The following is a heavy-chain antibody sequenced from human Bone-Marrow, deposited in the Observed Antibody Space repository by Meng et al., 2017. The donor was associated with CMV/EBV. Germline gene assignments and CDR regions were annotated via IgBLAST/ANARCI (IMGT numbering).Heavy chain of an antibody. V-gene: IGHV4-34*01. CDR1: GGSFSGYY. J-gene: IGHJ4*02. CDR3: ARGRGYSGSRFDY. CDR2: INHSGST. D-gene: IGHD1-26*01. Sequence: SEPLSLTCAVYGGSFSGYYWSWIRQPPGKGLEWIGEINHSGSTNYNPSLKSRVTISVDTSKNQFSLKLSSVTAADTAVYYCARGRGYSGSRFDYWGQGTLVTVSS.